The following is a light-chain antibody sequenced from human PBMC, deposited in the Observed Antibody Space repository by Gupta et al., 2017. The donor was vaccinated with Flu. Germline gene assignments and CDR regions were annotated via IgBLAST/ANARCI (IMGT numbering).Light chain of an antibody. CDR3: HAWDSSTAL. CDR2: QDS. CDR1: KLGDQD. Sequence: CAGNKLGDQDACWYQQKPSQPTLLIIDQDSRRPSGIPERFCCTNSGNTATLTISGTQEVDEADYYCHAWDSSTALFGGGTKLTVL. J-gene: IGLJ2*01. V-gene: IGLV3-1*01.